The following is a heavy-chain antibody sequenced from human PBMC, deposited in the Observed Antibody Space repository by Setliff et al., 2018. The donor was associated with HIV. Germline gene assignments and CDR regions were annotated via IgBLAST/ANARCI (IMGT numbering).Heavy chain of an antibody. J-gene: IGHJ6*03. Sequence: GSLRLSCAASGFTLSDYEMNWVRQAPGKGPEWISFIASASSSTYYAASVKGRFIISRDNARNSLYLQMNSLSAEDTAVYYCACDQPGDDYYYYMDVWGKGTTVTVSS. D-gene: IGHD2-2*01. V-gene: IGHV3-48*03. CDR1: GFTLSDYE. CDR2: IASASSST. CDR3: ACDQPGDDYYYYMDV.